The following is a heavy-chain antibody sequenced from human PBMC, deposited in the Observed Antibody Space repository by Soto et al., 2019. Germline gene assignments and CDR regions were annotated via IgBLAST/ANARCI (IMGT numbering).Heavy chain of an antibody. CDR1: GFTFRLYS. Sequence: PGGSLRLSCAASGFTFRLYSLNWVRQAPGKGLEWVSYISSSGGSIYYADSVKGRFTISRDNAKNSLYLQMNSLRAEDTAVYYCARAPFLTGYLDYWGQGTLVTVSS. D-gene: IGHD3-9*01. CDR2: ISSSGGSI. J-gene: IGHJ4*02. V-gene: IGHV3-48*04. CDR3: ARAPFLTGYLDY.